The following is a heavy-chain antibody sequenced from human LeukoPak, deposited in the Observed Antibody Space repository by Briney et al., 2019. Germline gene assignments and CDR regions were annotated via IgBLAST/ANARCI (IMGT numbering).Heavy chain of an antibody. CDR1: GYTFTSYY. CDR2: INPSGGST. CDR3: ARAWEAVAGNYGVIDY. V-gene: IGHV1-46*01. J-gene: IGHJ4*02. Sequence: ASVKVSCKASGYTFTSYYMHWVRQAPGQGLEWMGIINPSGGSTTYSQKFQGRVTMTRDMSTSTVYMELSSLTSEDTAVYYCARAWEAVAGNYGVIDYWGQGTLVTVSS. D-gene: IGHD4-17*01.